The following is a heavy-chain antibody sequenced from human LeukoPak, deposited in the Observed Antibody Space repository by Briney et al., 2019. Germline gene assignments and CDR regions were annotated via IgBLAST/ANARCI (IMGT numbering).Heavy chain of an antibody. CDR2: ISGSGDNT. V-gene: IGHV3-23*01. J-gene: IGHJ5*02. Sequence: GTLSLTCAVSGGSISSSNWWSWVRQPPGKGLEWVSTISGSGDNTYYADSVKGRFTISRDNSKNTLYLQMNSLRAEDTAVYYCARENGRPHDYSNYNYWFDPWGQGTLVTVSS. D-gene: IGHD4-11*01. CDR3: ARENGRPHDYSNYNYWFDP. CDR1: GGSISSSN.